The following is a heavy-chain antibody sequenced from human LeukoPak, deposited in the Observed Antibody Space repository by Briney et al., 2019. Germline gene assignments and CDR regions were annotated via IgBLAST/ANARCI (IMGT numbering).Heavy chain of an antibody. D-gene: IGHD4-23*01. CDR3: ARRPYGGNSGFDY. J-gene: IGHJ4*02. V-gene: IGHV3-74*01. CDR2: INSDGSST. Sequence: HAEGSLRLSCAASGFTFNGYWMHWVRQAPGKGLVWVSRINSDGSSTSYADSVKGRFTISTDNAKKTLFLQMNSLRAEDTAVYYCARRPYGGNSGFDYWGQGTLVTVSS. CDR1: GFTFNGYW.